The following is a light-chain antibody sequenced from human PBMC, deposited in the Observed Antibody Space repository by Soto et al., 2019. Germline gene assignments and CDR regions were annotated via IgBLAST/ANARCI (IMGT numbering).Light chain of an antibody. Sequence: EIVLTQSPATLSLSPGDEATLSCKASQAVTSKFLAWYQQKPGQAPRLLIYGASNRATGIPDRFSGSGSGTDFTLTISRLEPEDFAVYYCQQYGSSGTFGQGTKVDIK. CDR2: GAS. J-gene: IGKJ1*01. V-gene: IGKV3-20*01. CDR3: QQYGSSGT. CDR1: QAVTSKF.